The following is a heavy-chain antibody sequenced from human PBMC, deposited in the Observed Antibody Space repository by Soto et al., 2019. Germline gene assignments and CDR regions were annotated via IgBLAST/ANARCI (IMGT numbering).Heavy chain of an antibody. V-gene: IGHV4-4*07. CDR1: GGSITRNY. CDR3: ARGRPSDY. J-gene: IGHJ4*02. CDR2: ISAGGST. Sequence: QVQLQESGPGLVKPSETLSLTCTVSGGSITRNYWNWIRQSAGKGLEWIGRISAGGSTNYSPSLESRVTISVDTSTNQFYLNLNSVTAADTAVYFCARGRPSDYWGQGILVTVSS.